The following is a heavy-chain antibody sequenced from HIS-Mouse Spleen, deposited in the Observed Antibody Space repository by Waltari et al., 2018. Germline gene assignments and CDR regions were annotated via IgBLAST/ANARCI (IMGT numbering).Heavy chain of an antibody. D-gene: IGHD6-13*01. J-gene: IGHJ2*01. V-gene: IGHV4-39*07. CDR2: IYYSGST. Sequence: QLQLQESGPGLVKPSETLSLTCTVSGGPISSRSYYWGWIPQPPGKGLEWIGRIYYSGSTYYNPSLKSRVTISVDTSKNQFSLKLSSVTAADTAVYYCAREIPYSSSWYDWYFDLWGRGTLVTVSS. CDR1: GGPISSRSYY. CDR3: AREIPYSSSWYDWYFDL.